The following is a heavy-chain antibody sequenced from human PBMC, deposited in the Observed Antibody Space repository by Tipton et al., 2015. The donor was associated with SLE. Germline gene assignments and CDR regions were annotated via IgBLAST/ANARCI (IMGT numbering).Heavy chain of an antibody. J-gene: IGHJ4*02. CDR3: AKDYNYDYPDYN. V-gene: IGHV4-39*07. D-gene: IGHD4-17*01. CDR2: IDHSGST. CDR1: GDSISGTTYS. Sequence: TLSLTCTVSGDSISGTTYSWAWIRQPPGKGLEWIGEIDHSGSTNYNPSLESRVTISIDKSRNQFSLKLNSVTAADTAVYYCAKDYNYDYPDYNWGQGTLVIVSS.